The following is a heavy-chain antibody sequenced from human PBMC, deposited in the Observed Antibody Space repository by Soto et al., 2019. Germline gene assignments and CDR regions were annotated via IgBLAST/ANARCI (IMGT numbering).Heavy chain of an antibody. J-gene: IGHJ4*02. CDR2: ISYDGSNK. CDR1: GFTFSSYG. CDR3: AKAFGQWLAYFDY. Sequence: GGSLRLSCAASGFTFSSYGMHWVRQAPGKGLEWVAVISYDGSNKYYADSVKGRFTISRDNSKNTLYLQMNSLRAEDTAVYYCAKAFGQWLAYFDYWGQGTLVTSPQ. V-gene: IGHV3-30*18. D-gene: IGHD6-19*01.